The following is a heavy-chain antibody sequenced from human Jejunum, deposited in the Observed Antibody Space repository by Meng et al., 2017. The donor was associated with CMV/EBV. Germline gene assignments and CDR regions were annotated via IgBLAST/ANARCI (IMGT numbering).Heavy chain of an antibody. V-gene: IGHV3-21*01. D-gene: IGHD6-6*01. CDR1: FTLSSYS. CDR3: ASWYSSSSPYYYGMDV. J-gene: IGHJ6*02. Sequence: FTLSSYSMNWVRQAPGKGLEWVSSISSSSSYIYYADSVKGRFTISRDNAKNSLYLQMNSLRAEDTAVYYCASWYSSSSPYYYGMDVWGQGTTVTVSS. CDR2: ISSSSSYI.